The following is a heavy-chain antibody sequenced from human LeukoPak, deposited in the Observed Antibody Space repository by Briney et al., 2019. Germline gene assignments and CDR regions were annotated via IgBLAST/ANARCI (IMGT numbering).Heavy chain of an antibody. CDR1: GYSFTSYW. CDR2: IYPGDSNT. J-gene: IGHJ4*02. CDR3: ARLSVVGATISYFDY. Sequence: GESLKISCEGSGYSFTSYWIGWVRPLPGKGLEWMGIIYPGDSNTRYSPSFQGQVTISADKSISTAYLQWSSLKASDTAMYYCARLSVVGATISYFDYWGQGTLVTVSS. D-gene: IGHD1-26*01. V-gene: IGHV5-51*01.